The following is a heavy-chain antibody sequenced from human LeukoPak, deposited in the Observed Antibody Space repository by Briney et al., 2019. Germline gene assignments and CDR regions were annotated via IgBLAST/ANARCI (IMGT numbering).Heavy chain of an antibody. Sequence: GGSLRLSCAASEFTFSSYWMHWVRQAPGKGLEWVSGINWNGGSTGYADSVKGRFTISRDNAKNSLYLQMNSLRAEDTALYYCARDADFDWLLSFDYWGQGALVTVSS. CDR2: INWNGGST. V-gene: IGHV3-20*04. CDR1: EFTFSSYW. CDR3: ARDADFDWLLSFDY. J-gene: IGHJ4*02. D-gene: IGHD3-9*01.